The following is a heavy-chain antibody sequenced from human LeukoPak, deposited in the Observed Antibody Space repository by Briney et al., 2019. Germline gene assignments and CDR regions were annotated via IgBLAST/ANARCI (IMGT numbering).Heavy chain of an antibody. CDR2: IIPIFGTA. Sequence: SVKVSCKASGGTFNSYAISWVRQAPGQGLEWMGRIIPIFGTANYAQKFQGRVTITTDESTSTAYMELSSLRSEDTAVYYCARDAGSNWFDPWGQGTLVTVSS. D-gene: IGHD1-1*01. CDR1: GGTFNSYA. V-gene: IGHV1-69*05. CDR3: ARDAGSNWFDP. J-gene: IGHJ5*02.